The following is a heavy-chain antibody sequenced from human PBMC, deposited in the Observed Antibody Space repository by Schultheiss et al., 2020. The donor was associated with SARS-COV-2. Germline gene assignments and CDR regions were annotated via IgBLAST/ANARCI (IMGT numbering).Heavy chain of an antibody. Sequence: SVKVSCKASGYTFTSYGISWVRQAPGQGLEWMGWISAYNGNTNYAQKLQGRVTMTTDTSTSTAYMELRSLRSDDTAVYYCARVRRRYYGSGSYPDYWGQGTLVTVSS. CDR3: ARVRRRYYGSGSYPDY. D-gene: IGHD3-10*01. CDR1: GYTFTSYG. J-gene: IGHJ4*02. V-gene: IGHV1-18*01. CDR2: ISAYNGNT.